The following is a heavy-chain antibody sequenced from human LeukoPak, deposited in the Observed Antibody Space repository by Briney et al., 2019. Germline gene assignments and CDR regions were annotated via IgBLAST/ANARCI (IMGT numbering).Heavy chain of an antibody. CDR3: AKDVRMVRGFPTGGDAFDI. CDR2: ISGSGGST. J-gene: IGHJ3*02. V-gene: IGHV3-23*01. CDR1: GFTFSSYA. Sequence: PGGSLRLSCAASGFTFSSYAMSWVRQAPGKGLEWVSAISGSGGSTYYADSVKGRFTISRDNSKNTLYLQMNSLRAEDTAVYYCAKDVRMVRGFPTGGDAFDIWGQGTMVTVSS. D-gene: IGHD3-10*01.